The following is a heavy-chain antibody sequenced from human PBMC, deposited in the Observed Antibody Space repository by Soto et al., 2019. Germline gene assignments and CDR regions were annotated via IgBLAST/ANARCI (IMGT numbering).Heavy chain of an antibody. CDR1: GGSTSSYY. CDR3: ARHSTGWWAHPIDY. V-gene: IGHV4-59*08. CDR2: IYYSGST. Sequence: PSETLSLTCTVSGGSTSSYYWSWIRQPPGKGLEWIGYIYYSGSTNYNPSLKSRVTISVDPSKNQFSLKLSSVTAADTSVYYCARHSTGWWAHPIDYWAQGTLVTVSS. D-gene: IGHD6-19*01. J-gene: IGHJ4*02.